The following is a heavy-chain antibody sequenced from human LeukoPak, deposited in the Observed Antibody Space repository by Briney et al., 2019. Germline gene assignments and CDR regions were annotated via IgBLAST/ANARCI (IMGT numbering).Heavy chain of an antibody. V-gene: IGHV1-18*01. Sequence: ASVKVSCKASGYTFTSYGISWVRQAPGQGLEWRGWISAYNGNTNYAQKLQGRVTMTTDTSTSTAYMELRSLRSDDTAVYYCARSYYDFWSGYLTRRVPYYFDYWGQGTLVTVSS. CDR3: ARSYYDFWSGYLTRRVPYYFDY. CDR2: ISAYNGNT. CDR1: GYTFTSYG. J-gene: IGHJ4*02. D-gene: IGHD3-3*01.